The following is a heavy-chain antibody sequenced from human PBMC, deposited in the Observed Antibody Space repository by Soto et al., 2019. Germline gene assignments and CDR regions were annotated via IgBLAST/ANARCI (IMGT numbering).Heavy chain of an antibody. J-gene: IGHJ6*03. V-gene: IGHV3-48*01. D-gene: IGHD7-27*01. CDR2: ISSSSSVI. CDR3: ARDLSWGSNWYYYMGV. Sequence: GGPLSLSCATSGFILSDCAMNWVRQAPGKGLEWVSYISSSSSVIDYADSVKGRFTVSRDNARNSLYLQMNSLRAEDTAVYYCARDLSWGSNWYYYMGVWGTGTTVTVSS. CDR1: GFILSDCA.